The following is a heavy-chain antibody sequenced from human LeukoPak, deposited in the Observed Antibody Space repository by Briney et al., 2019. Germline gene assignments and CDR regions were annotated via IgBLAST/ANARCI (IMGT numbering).Heavy chain of an antibody. CDR3: ARKSRLQLVTGRYYYYMDV. CDR1: GYTLTELS. V-gene: IGHV1-24*01. D-gene: IGHD6-6*01. J-gene: IGHJ6*03. CDR2: FDPEDGET. Sequence: ASVKVSCKVSGYTLTELSMHWVRQAPGKGLEWMGGFDPEDGETIYAQKFQGRVTMTEDTSTDTAYMELSSLRSEDTAVYYCARKSRLQLVTGRYYYYMDVWGKGTTVTVSS.